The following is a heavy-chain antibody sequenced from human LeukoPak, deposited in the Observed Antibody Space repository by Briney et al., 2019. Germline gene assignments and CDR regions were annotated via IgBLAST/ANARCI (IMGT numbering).Heavy chain of an antibody. V-gene: IGHV1-2*06. Sequence: ASVKVSCKASGYTFTGYYMHWVRQAPGQGLEWMGRINPNSGGTNYAQTFQGRVTMTRDTSISTAYMELSRLRSDDTAVYYCARGILYYYDSSGYYGVDYWGQGTLVTVSS. CDR2: INPNSGGT. CDR3: ARGILYYYDSSGYYGVDY. J-gene: IGHJ4*02. D-gene: IGHD3-22*01. CDR1: GYTFTGYY.